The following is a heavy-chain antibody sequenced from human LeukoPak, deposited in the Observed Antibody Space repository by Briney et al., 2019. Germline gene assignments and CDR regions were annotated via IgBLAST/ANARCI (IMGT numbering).Heavy chain of an antibody. CDR1: GGSFSGYY. V-gene: IGHV3-11*01. CDR2: ISSSGSTI. J-gene: IGHJ6*02. CDR3: ARALRRITMIVVVFYGTDV. D-gene: IGHD3-22*01. Sequence: KPSETLSLTCAVYGGSFSGYYWSWIRQAPGKGLEWVSYISSSGSTIYYADSVKGRFTISRDNAKNSLYLQMNSLRAEDTAVYYCARALRRITMIVVVFYGTDVWGQGTTVTVSS.